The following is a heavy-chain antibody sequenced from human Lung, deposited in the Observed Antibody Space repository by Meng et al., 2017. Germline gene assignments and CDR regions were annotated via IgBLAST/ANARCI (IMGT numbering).Heavy chain of an antibody. CDR3: ARGAYGDYDIDY. J-gene: IGHJ4*02. Sequence: SVKVSCQPSGYTFNRYYIHWLRQAPGPGLEWMGLINPTGNNTTYTQRFQGRLTMNRDMSTSTVYMELSSLRSEDTAVYYCARGAYGDYDIDYWGQGTLVTVSS. CDR1: GYTFNRYY. V-gene: IGHV1-46*02. CDR2: INPTGNNT. D-gene: IGHD4-17*01.